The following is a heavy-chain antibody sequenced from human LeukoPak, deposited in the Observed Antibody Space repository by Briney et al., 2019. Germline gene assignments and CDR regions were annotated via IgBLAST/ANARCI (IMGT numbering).Heavy chain of an antibody. CDR2: ISSSGSTI. V-gene: IGHV3-48*03. J-gene: IGHJ6*04. D-gene: IGHD3-10*02. Sequence: GGSLRLSCAASGFTFSSYEMNWVRQAPGKGLEWVSYISSSGSTIYYADSVKGRFTISRDNAKNSLYLHMNSLRAEDTAVYYCAELGITMIGGVWGKGTTVTISS. CDR3: AELGITMIGGV. CDR1: GFTFSSYE.